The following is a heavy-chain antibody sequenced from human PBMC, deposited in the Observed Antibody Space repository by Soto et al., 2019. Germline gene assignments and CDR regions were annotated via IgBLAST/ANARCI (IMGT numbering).Heavy chain of an antibody. CDR1: GFTFSSYA. V-gene: IGHV3-23*01. J-gene: IGHJ6*03. Sequence: EVQLLESGGGLVQPGGSLRLSCAASGFTFSSYAMSWVRQAPGKGLEWVSAIVGSGGNTYYVDSVKGRFTISRDNSKNTLYLQMNSLRAEDTAGYYCAKFTSHYYFYSYMDVWGKGTTVTVSS. CDR3: AKFTSHYYFYSYMDV. CDR2: IVGSGGNT. D-gene: IGHD3-3*01.